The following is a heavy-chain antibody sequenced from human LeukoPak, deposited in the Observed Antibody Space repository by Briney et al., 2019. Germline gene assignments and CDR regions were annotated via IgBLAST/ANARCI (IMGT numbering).Heavy chain of an antibody. J-gene: IGHJ3*02. D-gene: IGHD5-24*01. CDR1: GFTVSSNY. Sequence: GGSLRLSCAASGFTVSSNYMSWVRQAPGKGLEWVSVIYSGGSTYYADSVKGRFTISRDNAKNTLYLQMNSLRAEDTAVYYCVRERWLPNDAFDIWGQGTMVTVSS. CDR2: IYSGGST. CDR3: VRERWLPNDAFDI. V-gene: IGHV3-66*01.